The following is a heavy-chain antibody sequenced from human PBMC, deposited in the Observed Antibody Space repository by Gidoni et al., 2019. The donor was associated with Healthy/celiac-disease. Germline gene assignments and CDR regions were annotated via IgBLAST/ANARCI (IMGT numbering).Heavy chain of an antibody. J-gene: IGHJ4*02. V-gene: IGHV4-61*01. CDR1: GGSVNSGSHY. CDR3: TRGLSRYSYLY. Sequence: VQLQESGPGLLKPSETLSLTCTVSGGSVNSGSHYWSWIRQPPGKGLEWIGYIYYTGSTNYNPSLKSRVTISVDTSKNQFSLKLSSVTAADTAVYYCTRGLSRYSYLYWGQGTLVTVSS. CDR2: IYYTGST. D-gene: IGHD5-18*01.